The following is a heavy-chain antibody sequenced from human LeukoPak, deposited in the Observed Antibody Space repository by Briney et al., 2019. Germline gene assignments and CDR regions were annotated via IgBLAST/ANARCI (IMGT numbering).Heavy chain of an antibody. Sequence: GGSLRLSCAASGFTFSSYAMHWVRQAPGKGLEYVSAISSNGGSTYYANSVKGRFTISRDSSKNTLYLQMGSLRAEDMAVYYCARAKGNYYGSGSYFNYWGQGTLVTVSS. CDR2: ISSNGGST. CDR3: ARAKGNYYGSGSYFNY. CDR1: GFTFSSYA. D-gene: IGHD3-10*01. J-gene: IGHJ4*02. V-gene: IGHV3-64*01.